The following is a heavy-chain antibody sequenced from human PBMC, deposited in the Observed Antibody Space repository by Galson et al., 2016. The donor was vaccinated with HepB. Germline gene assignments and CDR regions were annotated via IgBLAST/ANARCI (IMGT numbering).Heavy chain of an antibody. CDR1: GFPFNSFA. Sequence: SLRLSCAGSGFPFNSFALNWVRQAPGKGLEWVSSISGSGGKTYYAESVKGRFTISRDNSKNTLYLHMESLRAEDTAVYYCAKDQDDSGNYWFDSWGQGTLLIVSS. D-gene: IGHD3-10*01. CDR2: ISGSGGKT. J-gene: IGHJ5*01. CDR3: AKDQDDSGNYWFDS. V-gene: IGHV3-23*01.